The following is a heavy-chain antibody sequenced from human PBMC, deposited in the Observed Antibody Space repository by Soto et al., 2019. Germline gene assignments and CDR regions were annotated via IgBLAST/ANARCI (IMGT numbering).Heavy chain of an antibody. V-gene: IGHV4-34*01. CDR2: INHSGST. CDR1: GVSFSGYY. D-gene: IGHD4-17*01. J-gene: IGHJ4*02. Sequence: SETLSLTCAVYGVSFSGYYWSWIRQPPGKGLEWIGEINHSGSTNYNPSLKSRVTISVDTSKNQFSLKLSSVTAADTAVYYCARGLLTTVTTPYYFDYWGQGTLVTVSS. CDR3: ARGLLTTVTTPYYFDY.